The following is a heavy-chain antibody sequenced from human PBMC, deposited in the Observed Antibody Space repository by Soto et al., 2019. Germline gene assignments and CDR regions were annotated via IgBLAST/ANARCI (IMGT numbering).Heavy chain of an antibody. CDR2: ISSTTNYI. CDR1: GFTFTRYS. Sequence: GGSLRLSCAASGFTFTRYSMNWVRQAPGKGLEWVASISSTTNYIYYGESLKGRLTISRDNAKNSMYLQMNTLRAEDTAVYYCTRESEDLSSNLDYWGQGTLVTVSS. V-gene: IGHV3-21*06. J-gene: IGHJ4*02. CDR3: TRESEDLSSNLDY.